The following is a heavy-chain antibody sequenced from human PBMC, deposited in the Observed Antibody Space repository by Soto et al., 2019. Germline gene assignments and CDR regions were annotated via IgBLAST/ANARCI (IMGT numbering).Heavy chain of an antibody. CDR2: ISSSSSYI. V-gene: IGHV3-21*01. CDR1: GFTFSSYS. J-gene: IGHJ4*02. Sequence: VQLVESGGGLVKPGGSLRLSCAASGFTFSSYSMNWFRQAPGKGLEWVSSISSSSSYIYYADSVKGRFTISRDNAKNSLYLQMNSLRAEDTAVYYCARDGLDYDILTEDYWGQGTLVTVSS. D-gene: IGHD3-9*01. CDR3: ARDGLDYDILTEDY.